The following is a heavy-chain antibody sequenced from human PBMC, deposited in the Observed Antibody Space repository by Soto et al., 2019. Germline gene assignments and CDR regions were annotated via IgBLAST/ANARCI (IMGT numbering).Heavy chain of an antibody. V-gene: IGHV3-7*01. Sequence: EVQLVESGGGLVQPGGSLRLSCTASGFTFSDSWMTWVRHAPGKGLEWVARIKPDESEKKYADSVKGRFYISRDNAKNSMYLQMDSLRGEDTALYYCVRGGSNYASWGQGPLVTVSS. D-gene: IGHD4-4*01. CDR2: IKPDESEK. CDR1: GFTFSDSW. J-gene: IGHJ5*02. CDR3: VRGGSNYAS.